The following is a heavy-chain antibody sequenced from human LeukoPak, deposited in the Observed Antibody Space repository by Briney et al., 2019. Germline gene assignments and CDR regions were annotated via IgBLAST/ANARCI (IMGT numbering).Heavy chain of an antibody. CDR2: ISWNSGSI. D-gene: IGHD6-6*01. CDR1: GFTFDDYA. V-gene: IGHV3-9*01. J-gene: IGHJ6*03. CDR3: AKRPRNPYFYFMDV. Sequence: PGGSLRLACAASGFTFDDYAMHWVRQAPGKGLEWVAGISWNSGSIDYADSVKGRFTISRDNAMNSLDLQMNSLSLEDTALYYCAKRPRNPYFYFMDVWGKGTTVTVSS.